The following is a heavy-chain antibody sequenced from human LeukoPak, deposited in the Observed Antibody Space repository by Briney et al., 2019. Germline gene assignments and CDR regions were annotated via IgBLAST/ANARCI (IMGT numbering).Heavy chain of an antibody. CDR1: GPSMSSFY. D-gene: IGHD1-20*01. CDR3: ARADITGTTRRYFDY. V-gene: IGHV4-59*07. Sequence: SDTLSLTCTVSGPSMSSFYWTCIRPPPGGGRVWIGYISDNGNTTYNPSRKSRVTISLDTSKNQFSLNLSSVTSADTAVYYCARADITGTTRRYFDYWGQGTLVTVSS. CDR2: ISDNGNT. J-gene: IGHJ4*02.